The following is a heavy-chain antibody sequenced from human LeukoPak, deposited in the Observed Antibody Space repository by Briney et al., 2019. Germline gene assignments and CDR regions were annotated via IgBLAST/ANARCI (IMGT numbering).Heavy chain of an antibody. CDR3: ARRRDWDVLDY. CDR1: GYSFTSYW. V-gene: IGHV5-51*01. CDR2: IYPDDSET. D-gene: IGHD3/OR15-3a*01. Sequence: GESLKISCKGSGYSFTSYWIGWVRQMPGKGLEWMGIIYPDDSETRYSPSFQGQVTISADKSISTAFLQWDSLKASDTAMYYCARRRDWDVLDYWGQGTLVTVSS. J-gene: IGHJ4*02.